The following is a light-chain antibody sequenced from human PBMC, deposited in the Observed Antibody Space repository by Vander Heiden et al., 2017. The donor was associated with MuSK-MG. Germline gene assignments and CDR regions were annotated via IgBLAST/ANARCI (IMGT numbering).Light chain of an antibody. J-gene: IGKJ1*01. CDR2: KAS. CDR3: QRHKSYAPRT. CDR1: QSISSW. V-gene: IGKV1-5*03. Sequence: DIQMTQSPSTLSASVGDRVTITCRASQSISSWLAWYQQKPGKAPKLLIYKASSLESGVPSRFSGSGYGTEFTLTISSRQPDDFAPYYCQRHKSYAPRTFGQGTKVEIK.